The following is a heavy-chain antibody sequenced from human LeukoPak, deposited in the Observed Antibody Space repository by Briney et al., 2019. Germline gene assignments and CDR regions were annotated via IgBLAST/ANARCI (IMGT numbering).Heavy chain of an antibody. Sequence: SETLSFTCTGSNVISTRGNYYRQSIRQSAGKILEWNRHIYTNGSTHYNPSLKSRVTVSVDTSKNQFSLKLTSVTAADTAVYYCATFLEASGSYYYYYMDVWGKGTTVTVSS. CDR3: ATFLEASGSYYYYYMDV. CDR1: NVISTRGNYY. V-gene: IGHV4-61*09. D-gene: IGHD3-10*01. J-gene: IGHJ6*03. CDR2: IYTNGST.